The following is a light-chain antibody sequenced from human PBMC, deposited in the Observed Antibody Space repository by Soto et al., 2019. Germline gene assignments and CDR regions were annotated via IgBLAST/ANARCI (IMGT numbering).Light chain of an antibody. CDR3: SSYTTTNTRQIA. Sequence: TSSDVGGYNYVSWYQHHPGKAPKLIIYDVSNRPSGVSIRFSGSKSDNTASLTISGLQPEDEADYHCSSYTTTNTRQIAFGTGNQLTV. CDR2: DVS. J-gene: IGLJ1*01. CDR1: SSDVGGYNY. V-gene: IGLV2-14*03.